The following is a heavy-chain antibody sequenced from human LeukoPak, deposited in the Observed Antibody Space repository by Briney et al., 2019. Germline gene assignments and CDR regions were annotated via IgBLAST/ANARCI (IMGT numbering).Heavy chain of an antibody. CDR1: GGSISSYY. D-gene: IGHD3-10*01. CDR3: ASLRNYYGSGRHVDY. V-gene: IGHV4-59*08. Sequence: SETLSLTCTVSGGSISSYYWSWIRQPPGKGLEWIGYIYYSGSTNYNPSLKSRVTISVDTSKNQFSLKLSSVTAADTAVYYCASLRNYYGSGRHVDYWGQGTLVTVSS. CDR2: IYYSGST. J-gene: IGHJ4*02.